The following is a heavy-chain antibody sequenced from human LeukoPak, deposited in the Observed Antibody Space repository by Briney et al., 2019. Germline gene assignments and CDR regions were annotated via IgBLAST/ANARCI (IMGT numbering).Heavy chain of an antibody. CDR1: GGSISSSNW. V-gene: IGHV4-4*02. CDR3: ARMNGYYYDSSGRWGYYYYGMDV. D-gene: IGHD3-22*01. Sequence: SETLSLTCAVSGGSISSSNWWSWVRQPPGKGLEWIGEIYHSGSTNYNPSLKSRVTISVDTSKNQFSLKLSSVTAADTAVYYCARMNGYYYDSSGRWGYYYYGMDVWGQGTTVTVSS. CDR2: IYHSGST. J-gene: IGHJ6*02.